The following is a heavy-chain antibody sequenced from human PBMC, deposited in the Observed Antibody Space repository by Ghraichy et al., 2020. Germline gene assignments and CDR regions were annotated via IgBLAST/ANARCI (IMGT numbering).Heavy chain of an antibody. CDR2: IYPGDSDT. CDR1: GYSFTSYW. J-gene: IGHJ4*02. CDR3: ARCYDFWSGPRAPDY. D-gene: IGHD3-3*01. Sequence: GESLNISCKGSGYSFTSYWIGWVRQMPGKGLEWMGIIYPGDSDTRYSPSFQGQVTISADKSISTAYLQWSSLKASDTAMYYCARCYDFWSGPRAPDYWGQGTLVTVSS. V-gene: IGHV5-51*01.